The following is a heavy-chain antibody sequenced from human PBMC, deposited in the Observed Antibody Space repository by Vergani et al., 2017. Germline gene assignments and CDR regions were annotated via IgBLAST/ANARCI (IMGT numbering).Heavy chain of an antibody. CDR2: IIAMFGTA. CDR1: GGTFSSYA. D-gene: IGHD2-2*02. Sequence: QVQLVQSGAEVKKPGSSVKVSCKASGGTFSSYALSWVRQAPGQGLEWMGGIIAMFGTANYAQKFQGRVTITADESTSTAYMELSGLRSDDTAVYYCAGDSWSSNSCYRGKYYCYYVDFWGKGTTVTVSS. V-gene: IGHV1-69*12. CDR3: AGDSWSSNSCYRGKYYCYYVDF. J-gene: IGHJ6*03.